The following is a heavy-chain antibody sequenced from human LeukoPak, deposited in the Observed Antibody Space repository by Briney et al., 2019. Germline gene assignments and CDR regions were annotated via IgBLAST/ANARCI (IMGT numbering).Heavy chain of an antibody. Sequence: PGGSLRLSCAASGFTFSSYAMSWVRQAPGKGLEWVSAISGSGGSTYYADSVKGRFTISRDNSKNTLYLQMNSLRAEDTAVYYCAKLTLPVRQTGYSYGIDFDYWGQGTLVTVSS. CDR3: AKLTLPVRQTGYSYGIDFDY. CDR2: ISGSGGST. V-gene: IGHV3-23*01. J-gene: IGHJ4*02. D-gene: IGHD5-18*01. CDR1: GFTFSSYA.